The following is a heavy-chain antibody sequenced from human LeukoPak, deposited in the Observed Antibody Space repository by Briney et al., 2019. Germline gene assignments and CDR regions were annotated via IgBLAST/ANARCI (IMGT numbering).Heavy chain of an antibody. CDR2: INHSGST. CDR3: ARGFVVVTANDAFDI. CDR1: GGSFSGYY. D-gene: IGHD2-21*02. V-gene: IGHV4-34*01. J-gene: IGHJ3*02. Sequence: PSETLSLTCAVYGGSFSGYYWSWIRQPPGKGLEWIGEINHSGSTNYNPSLKSRVTISVDTSKNQFSLKLSSVTAADTAVYYCARGFVVVTANDAFDIWGQGTMVTVPS.